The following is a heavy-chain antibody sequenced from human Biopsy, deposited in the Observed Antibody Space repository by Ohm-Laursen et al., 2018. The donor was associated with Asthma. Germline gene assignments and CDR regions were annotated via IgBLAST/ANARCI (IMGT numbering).Heavy chain of an antibody. D-gene: IGHD3-10*01. CDR2: INVYNGNT. V-gene: IGHV1-18*01. CDR3: ARAVDYSHYYGIDV. J-gene: IGHJ6*02. CDR1: GYTFNSAG. Sequence: ASVKVSCKTSGYTFNSAGITWVRQAPGQGLEWMGWINVYNGNTKVAQKLQDRVTMITDTSTSTAYMELRSLRSDNTAVYFCARAVDYSHYYGIDVWGQGTTVTVS.